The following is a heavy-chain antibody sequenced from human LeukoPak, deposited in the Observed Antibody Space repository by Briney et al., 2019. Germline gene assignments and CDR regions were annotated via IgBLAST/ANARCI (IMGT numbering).Heavy chain of an antibody. Sequence: GGSLRLSCAASGFTFSNYEMNWVRQAPGKGLEWVSYISSGGISIYYTDSVKGRFTTSRDNAKNSLYLQMNSLRVEDTAVYYCARADGDGGNTVLNCWAQGTLVTVSS. CDR2: ISSGGISI. J-gene: IGHJ4*02. V-gene: IGHV3-48*03. CDR1: GFTFSNYE. CDR3: ARADGDGGNTVLNC. D-gene: IGHD4-23*01.